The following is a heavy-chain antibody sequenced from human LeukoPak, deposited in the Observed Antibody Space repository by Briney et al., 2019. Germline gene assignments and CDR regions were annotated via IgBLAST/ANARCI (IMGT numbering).Heavy chain of an antibody. V-gene: IGHV1-8*01. CDR1: GYTFTSYD. D-gene: IGHD6-13*01. CDR2: MNPNSGNT. CDR3: ARLVIAAAGTKVDY. Sequence: ASAKDSSKASGYTFTSYDINWVRHAIGQGLEWMGQMNPNSGNTGYAQKFQGRVTMTRNTSISTAYMELSSLRSEDTAAYYCARLVIAAAGTKVDYWGQGTLVTVSS. J-gene: IGHJ4*02.